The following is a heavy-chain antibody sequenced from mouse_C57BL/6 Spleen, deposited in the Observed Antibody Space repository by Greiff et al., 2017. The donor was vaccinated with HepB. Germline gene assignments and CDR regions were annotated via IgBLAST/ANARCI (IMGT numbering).Heavy chain of an antibody. Sequence: VKLQESGPGLVQPSQSLSITCTVSGFSLTSYGVHWVRQSPGKGLEWLGVIWSGGSTDYNAAFISRLSISKDNSKSQVFFKMSSLQADDTAIYYCARTMVTTDYAMDYWGQGTSVTVSS. CDR2: IWSGGST. V-gene: IGHV2-2*01. J-gene: IGHJ4*01. D-gene: IGHD2-2*01. CDR3: ARTMVTTDYAMDY. CDR1: GFSLTSYG.